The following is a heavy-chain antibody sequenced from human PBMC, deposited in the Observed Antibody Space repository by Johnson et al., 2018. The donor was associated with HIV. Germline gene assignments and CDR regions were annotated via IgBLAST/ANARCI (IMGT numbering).Heavy chain of an antibody. J-gene: IGHJ3*02. CDR3: ARDSPRIVGVPDAFDI. Sequence: LVESGGGLVQPGGSLRLSCAASGFTFSSYGMHWVRQAPGKGLEWVAFIRYGGSNKYYADSVKGRFTISRDNSKNTLYLQMNSLRAEDTAVYYCARDSPRIVGVPDAFDIWGQGTMVTVSS. D-gene: IGHD1-26*01. V-gene: IGHV3-30*02. CDR2: IRYGGSNK. CDR1: GFTFSSYG.